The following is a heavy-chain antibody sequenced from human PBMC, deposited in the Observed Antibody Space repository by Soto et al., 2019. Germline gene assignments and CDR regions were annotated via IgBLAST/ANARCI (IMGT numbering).Heavy chain of an antibody. CDR3: ARGVGGYSYGGLDS. CDR1: GGSFSDNY. J-gene: IGHJ5*01. Sequence: SETLSLTCAVYGGSFSDNYWSWFRQTPGKGLEWIGEINHCASINYNPSFKSRVTISVDTSKNHFSLYLSSVTAADTAVIYCARGVGGYSYGGLDSWGQGTLVTVSS. D-gene: IGHD5-18*01. V-gene: IGHV4-34*01. CDR2: INHCASI.